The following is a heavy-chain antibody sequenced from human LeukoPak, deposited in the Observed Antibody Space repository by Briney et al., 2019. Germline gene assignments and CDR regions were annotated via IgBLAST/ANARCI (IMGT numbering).Heavy chain of an antibody. CDR1: GGSFSGYY. CDR3: AREDDGYKKNFDY. CDR2: INHSGST. V-gene: IGHV4-34*01. Sequence: SETLSLTCAVYGGSFSGYYWSWIRQPPGKGLEWIGEINHSGSTNYNPSLKSRVTISVDTSKNQFSLKLSSVTAADTAVYYCAREDDGYKKNFDYWGQGTLVTVSS. D-gene: IGHD5-24*01. J-gene: IGHJ4*02.